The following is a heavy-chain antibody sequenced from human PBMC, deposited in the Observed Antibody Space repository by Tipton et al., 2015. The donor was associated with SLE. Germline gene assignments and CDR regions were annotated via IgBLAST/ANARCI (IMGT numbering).Heavy chain of an antibody. CDR1: GFIFNSYS. CDR2: ISSGSNYI. V-gene: IGHV3-21*01. D-gene: IGHD5-24*01. CDR3: ARKRMAHNWFDP. J-gene: IGHJ5*02. Sequence: SLRLSCAASGFIFNSYSINWVRQAPGKGLEWVSSISSGSNYISYADSVKGRFTISRDDAKNPVYLEMNSMRDEDTGVYYCARKRMAHNWFDPWGQGTLVIVSS.